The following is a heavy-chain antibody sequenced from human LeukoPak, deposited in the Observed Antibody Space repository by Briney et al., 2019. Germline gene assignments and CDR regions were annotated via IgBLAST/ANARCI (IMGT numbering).Heavy chain of an antibody. CDR3: VKRGSGWSFDY. V-gene: IGHV4-59*01. J-gene: IGHJ4*02. CDR1: SVSISSYY. Sequence: SETLSLTCTVSSVSISSYYWGWIRQSPGKGLEWIGYIQNTGSTNYNPSLKSRVSISKNTSKNQFSLLVRAVTAADTAVYYCVKRGSGWSFDYWGQGTLVTVSS. CDR2: IQNTGST. D-gene: IGHD6-19*01.